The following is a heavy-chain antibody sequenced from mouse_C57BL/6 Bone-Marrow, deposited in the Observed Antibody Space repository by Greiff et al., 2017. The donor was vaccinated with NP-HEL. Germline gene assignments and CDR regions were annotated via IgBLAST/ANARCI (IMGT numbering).Heavy chain of an antibody. Sequence: QVQLQQSGPGLVQPSQSLSITCTVSGFSLTSYGVHWVRQSPGKGLEWLGVIWRGGSTDYNAAFMSRLSITKDNSKSQVFFKMNSLQADDTAIYYSAKSYYDYDGGFAYWGQGTLVTVSA. V-gene: IGHV2-5*01. J-gene: IGHJ3*01. CDR2: IWRGGST. D-gene: IGHD2-4*01. CDR1: GFSLTSYG. CDR3: AKSYYDYDGGFAY.